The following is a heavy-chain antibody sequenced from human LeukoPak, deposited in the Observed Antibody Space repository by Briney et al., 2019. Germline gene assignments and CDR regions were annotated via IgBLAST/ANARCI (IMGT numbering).Heavy chain of an antibody. V-gene: IGHV1-69*04. Sequence: SVKVSCKASGGTFSSYAISWVRQAPGQGLEWMGRIIPILGIANYAQKFQGRVTVTADKSTSTAYMGLSSLRSEDTAVYYCASRTVVGATEYFQHWGQGTLVTVSS. CDR3: ASRTVVGATEYFQH. CDR1: GGTFSSYA. D-gene: IGHD1-26*01. J-gene: IGHJ1*01. CDR2: IIPILGIA.